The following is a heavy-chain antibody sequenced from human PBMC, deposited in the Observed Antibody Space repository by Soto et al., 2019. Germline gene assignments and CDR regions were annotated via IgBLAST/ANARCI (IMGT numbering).Heavy chain of an antibody. J-gene: IGHJ4*02. CDR1: GGSISSSSYY. D-gene: IGHD6-19*01. Sequence: SETLSLTCTVSGGSISSSSYYWGWIRQPPGKGLEWIGSIYYSGSTYYNPSLKSRVTISVDTSKNQFSLKLSSVTAADTAVYYCARSTSIAVAPDWGQGTLVTVSS. CDR2: IYYSGST. V-gene: IGHV4-39*01. CDR3: ARSTSIAVAPD.